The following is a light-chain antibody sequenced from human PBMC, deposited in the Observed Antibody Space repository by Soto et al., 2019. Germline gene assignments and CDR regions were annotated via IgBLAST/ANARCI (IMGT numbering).Light chain of an antibody. J-gene: IGKJ2*01. Sequence: DIQMTQSPSSLSASIGDRVTITCRASQNINSHLNWYQQKPGKAPNVVIYAASRLQSGVPSRFSGSGSGTEFTLTISSLEPEDFATYYCQQSHITTLFTFGKGTKLEIK. CDR3: QQSHITTLFT. CDR2: AAS. V-gene: IGKV1-39*01. CDR1: QNINSH.